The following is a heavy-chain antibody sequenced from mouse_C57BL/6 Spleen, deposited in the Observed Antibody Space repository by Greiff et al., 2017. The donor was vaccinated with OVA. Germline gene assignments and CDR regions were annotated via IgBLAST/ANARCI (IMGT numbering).Heavy chain of an antibody. V-gene: IGHV1-80*01. D-gene: IGHD2-4*01. Sequence: QVQLQQSGAELVKPGASVKISCKASGYAFSSYWMNWVKQRPGKGLEWIGKIYPGDGDTNYTGKFKGKATLTADKSSSTAYMQLSRLTSEDSAVYFCARGDYDGYFDYWGQGTTLTVSS. CDR2: IYPGDGDT. J-gene: IGHJ2*01. CDR3: ARGDYDGYFDY. CDR1: GYAFSSYW.